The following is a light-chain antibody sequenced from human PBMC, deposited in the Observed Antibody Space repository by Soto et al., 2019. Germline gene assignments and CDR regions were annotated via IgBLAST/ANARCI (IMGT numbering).Light chain of an antibody. CDR3: SSYTSSTRYV. V-gene: IGLV2-14*01. Sequence: ALTQPSLFSWSPGHTITISCPGTSSDVGGYNYVSWYQQHPGKAPKLMIYDVSNRPSGVSNRFSGSKSGNTASLTISGLQAEDEDDYYCSSYTSSTRYVFGTGTEVTVL. J-gene: IGLJ1*01. CDR2: DVS. CDR1: SSDVGGYNY.